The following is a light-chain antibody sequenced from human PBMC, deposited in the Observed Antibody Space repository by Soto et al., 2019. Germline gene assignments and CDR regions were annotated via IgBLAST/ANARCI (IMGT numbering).Light chain of an antibody. Sequence: DIQMTQTTSSLSASVGDRVTITCRASQTISTYLNWYQQNPGKAPKLLIYAASTLQSGVPSRFSGSGSGTDFTLTISSLQLEDFATYYCQQSHGIPYTFGQGTKLEIK. CDR3: QQSHGIPYT. CDR1: QTISTY. J-gene: IGKJ2*01. CDR2: AAS. V-gene: IGKV1-39*01.